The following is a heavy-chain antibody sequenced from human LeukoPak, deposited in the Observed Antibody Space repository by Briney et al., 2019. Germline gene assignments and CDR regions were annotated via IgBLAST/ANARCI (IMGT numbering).Heavy chain of an antibody. D-gene: IGHD6-19*01. CDR3: ARDMVAVAGVGDY. J-gene: IGHJ4*02. V-gene: IGHV1-2*02. CDR1: GYTLTGYY. Sequence: ASVKVSCKASGYTLTGYYMHWVRQAPGQGLEWMGWINPNSGGTNYAQKFQGRVTMTRDTSISTAYMELSRLRSDDTAVYYCARDMVAVAGVGDYWGQGTLVTVSS. CDR2: INPNSGGT.